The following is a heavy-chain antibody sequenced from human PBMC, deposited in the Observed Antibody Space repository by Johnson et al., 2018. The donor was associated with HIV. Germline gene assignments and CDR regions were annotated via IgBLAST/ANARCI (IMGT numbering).Heavy chain of an antibody. CDR1: GFTFSDYG. CDR3: ARALVRFGVSDAFDV. J-gene: IGHJ3*01. Sequence: EVQLVESGGGVVQPGRSLRLSCAASGFTFSDYGMHWVRQAPGKGLVWVSAISGSGGSIGYADSVKGRFIISRDSSKNTLYLQMNSLRVEDTAVYYCARALVRFGVSDAFDVWGQGTMVTVSS. V-gene: IGHV3-23*04. D-gene: IGHD3-10*01. CDR2: ISGSGGSI.